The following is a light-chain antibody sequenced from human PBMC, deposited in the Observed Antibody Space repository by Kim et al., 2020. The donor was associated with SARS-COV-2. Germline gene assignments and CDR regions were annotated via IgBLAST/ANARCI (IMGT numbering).Light chain of an antibody. CDR3: QAWDSSTVV. Sequence: SVSPGQTASITCSGDKLGDKYACWYQQKPGQSPVLVIYQDTKRPSGIPERFSGSNSGNTATLTVSGTQAMDEADYYCQAWDSSTVVFGGGTKLTVL. CDR2: QDT. J-gene: IGLJ2*01. V-gene: IGLV3-1*01. CDR1: KLGDKY.